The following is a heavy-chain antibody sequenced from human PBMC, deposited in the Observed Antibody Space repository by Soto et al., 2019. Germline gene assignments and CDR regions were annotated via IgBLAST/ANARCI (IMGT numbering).Heavy chain of an antibody. CDR3: AKDLKRVGGYYDFWSGSLNYYYYGMDV. CDR2: ISGSGGST. Sequence: HPGGSLRLSCAASGFTFSSYAMSWVRQAPGKGLEWVSAISGSGGSTYYADSVKGRFTISRDNSKNTLYLQMNSLRAEDTAVYYCAKDLKRVGGYYDFWSGSLNYYYYGMDVWGQGTTVTVSS. CDR1: GFTFSSYA. J-gene: IGHJ6*02. D-gene: IGHD3-3*01. V-gene: IGHV3-23*01.